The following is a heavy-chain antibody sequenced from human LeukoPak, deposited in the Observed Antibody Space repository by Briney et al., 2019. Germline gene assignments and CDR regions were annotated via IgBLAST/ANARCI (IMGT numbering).Heavy chain of an antibody. CDR2: IYYGGST. Sequence: SETLSLTCTVSGGSISSNTYYWDWIRQPPGKGLECIGSIYYGGSTYYNPSLKSRVILSVDTSKNQFSLKLSSVTAADTAVYYCARTYYYASGAFDIWGQETMVTVSS. V-gene: IGHV4-39*01. CDR3: ARTYYYASGAFDI. J-gene: IGHJ3*02. D-gene: IGHD3-22*01. CDR1: GGSISSNTYY.